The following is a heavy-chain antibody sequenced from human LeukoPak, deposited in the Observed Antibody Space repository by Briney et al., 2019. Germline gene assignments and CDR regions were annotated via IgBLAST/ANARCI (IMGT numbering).Heavy chain of an antibody. CDR3: AKDMHPDYYDSSGIPIDY. CDR1: GFTFSSYG. CDR2: IRYDGSNK. V-gene: IGHV3-30*02. J-gene: IGHJ4*02. Sequence: GGSLRLSCAASGFTFSSYGMHWVRQAPGKGLEWVAFIRYDGSNKYYADSVKGRFTISRDNSKNTLYLQMNSLRAEDTAVCYCAKDMHPDYYDSSGIPIDYWGQGTLVTVSS. D-gene: IGHD3-22*01.